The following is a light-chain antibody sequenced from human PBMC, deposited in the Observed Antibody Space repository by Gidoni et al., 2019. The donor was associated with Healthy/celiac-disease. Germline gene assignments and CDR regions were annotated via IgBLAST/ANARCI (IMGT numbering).Light chain of an antibody. J-gene: IGKJ1*01. CDR3: QQYNSYSQT. V-gene: IGKV1-5*03. CDR2: KAS. Sequence: DIQMTQATSNLSASVGDRVTITCRASQSISSWLAWYQQKPGKAPKLLSYKASSLESGVPSRFSGSGSGTEFTLTISSLQPDDFATYYCQQYNSYSQTFGQXTKVEIK. CDR1: QSISSW.